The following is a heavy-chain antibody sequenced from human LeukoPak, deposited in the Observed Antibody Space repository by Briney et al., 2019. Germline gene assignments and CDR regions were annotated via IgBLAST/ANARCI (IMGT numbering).Heavy chain of an antibody. D-gene: IGHD3-10*01. J-gene: IGHJ4*02. CDR3: ARDEYAYGGRTHPYFFDY. Sequence: SETLSLTCTVSGGSISSYYWSWIRQPAGKGLEWIGRIYTSGSTNYNPSLKSRVTISVDTSKNQFSLKLSSVTAADAAVYYCARDEYAYGGRTHPYFFDYWGQGTLVTVSS. V-gene: IGHV4-4*07. CDR2: IYTSGST. CDR1: GGSISSYY.